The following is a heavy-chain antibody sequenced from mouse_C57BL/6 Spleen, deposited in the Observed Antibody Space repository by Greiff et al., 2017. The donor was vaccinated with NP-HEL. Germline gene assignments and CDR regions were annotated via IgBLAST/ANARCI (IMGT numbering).Heavy chain of an antibody. CDR1: GYTFTDYE. J-gene: IGHJ4*01. D-gene: IGHD4-1*01. V-gene: IGHV1-15*01. CDR2: IDPETGGT. Sequence: VQLQQSGAELVRPGASVTLSCKASGYTFTDYEMHWVKQTPVHGLEWIGAIDPETGGTAYNQKFKGKAILTADKSSSTAYMELRSLTSEDSAGYYCTRDSGTLYAMDYWGQGTSVTVSS. CDR3: TRDSGTLYAMDY.